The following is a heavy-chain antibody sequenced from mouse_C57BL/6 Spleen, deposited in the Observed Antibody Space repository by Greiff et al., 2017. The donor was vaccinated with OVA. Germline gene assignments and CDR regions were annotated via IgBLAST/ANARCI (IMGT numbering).Heavy chain of an antibody. CDR2: INPNNGGT. CDR1: GYTFTDYY. CDR3: ARGFITTVVDYFDY. V-gene: IGHV1-26*01. D-gene: IGHD1-1*01. J-gene: IGHJ2*01. Sequence: LVKPGASVKISCKASGYTFTDYYMNWVKQSHGKSLEWIGDINPNNGGTSYNQKFKGKATLTVDKSSSTAYMELRSLTSEDSAVYYCARGFITTVVDYFDYWGQGTTLTVSS.